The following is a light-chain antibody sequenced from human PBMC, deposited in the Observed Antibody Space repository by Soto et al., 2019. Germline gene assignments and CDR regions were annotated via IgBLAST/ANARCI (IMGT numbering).Light chain of an antibody. V-gene: IGLV1-44*01. CDR2: SNN. CDR1: SSNIGCNT. Sequence: QSVLTQPPSASGTPGQRVTISCSGSSSNIGCNTVNWYQQLPGTAPKLLIYSNNQRPSGVPDRFSGSKSGTSASLAISGLQSEDEADYYCAAWDDSLNGSYVFGTGTKVTVL. J-gene: IGLJ1*01. CDR3: AAWDDSLNGSYV.